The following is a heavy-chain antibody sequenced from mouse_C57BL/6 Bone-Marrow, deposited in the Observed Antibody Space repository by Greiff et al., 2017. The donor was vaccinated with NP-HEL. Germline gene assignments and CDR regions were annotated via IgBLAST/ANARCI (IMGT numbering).Heavy chain of an antibody. D-gene: IGHD2-3*01. V-gene: IGHV3-6*01. CDR1: GYSITSGYY. CDR3: ASDGYYLFAY. Sequence: EVQLQESGPGLVKPSQSLSLTCSVTGYSITSGYYWNWIRQFPGNKLEWMGYIRYDGSTNYNPSLKNRISITRDTSKNQFFLKLNSVTAEDTATYYCASDGYYLFAYWGQGTLVTVSA. J-gene: IGHJ3*01. CDR2: IRYDGST.